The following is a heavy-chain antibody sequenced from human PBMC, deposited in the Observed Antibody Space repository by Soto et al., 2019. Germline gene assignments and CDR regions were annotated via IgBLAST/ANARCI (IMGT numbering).Heavy chain of an antibody. Sequence: GGSLRLSCAASGFTFSSYGMHWVRQAPGKGLEWVAVISYDGSNKYYADSVKGRFTISRDNSKNTLYLQMNSLRAEDTAVYYCAKDSHGSGNGLDYWGQGTLVTVSS. CDR2: ISYDGSNK. CDR3: AKDSHGSGNGLDY. J-gene: IGHJ4*01. D-gene: IGHD3-10*01. V-gene: IGHV3-30*18. CDR1: GFTFSSYG.